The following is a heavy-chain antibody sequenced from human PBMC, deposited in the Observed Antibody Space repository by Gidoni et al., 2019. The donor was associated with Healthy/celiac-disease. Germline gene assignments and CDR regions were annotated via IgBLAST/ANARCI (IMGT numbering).Heavy chain of an antibody. V-gene: IGHV3-48*02. D-gene: IGHD1-26*01. CDR3: HGTSSNAFDI. Sequence: EVQLVEYGGGLVQPGGSLRLSGAASGFTFSSYSMNWVRQAPGKGLEWVSYISSSSSTIYYADSVKGRFTISRDNAKNSLYLQMNSLRDEDTAVYYCHGTSSNAFDIWGQGTMVTVSS. CDR2: ISSSSSTI. CDR1: GFTFSSYS. J-gene: IGHJ3*02.